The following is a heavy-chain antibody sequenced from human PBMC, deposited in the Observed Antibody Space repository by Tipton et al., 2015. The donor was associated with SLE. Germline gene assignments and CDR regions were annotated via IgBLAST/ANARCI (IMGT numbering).Heavy chain of an antibody. J-gene: IGHJ4*02. Sequence: TLSLTCIVSGGSISSDTYYWSWLRQPAGKGLGWIGHVYTSGGTNYNPSLKTRVTISVDMSKNQFSLKLTSVTAADTAVYYCAAEYYSSSWIHPIDFWGQGMLVTVSS. CDR1: GGSISSDTYY. CDR3: AAEYYSSSWIHPIDF. V-gene: IGHV4-61*09. D-gene: IGHD6-6*01. CDR2: VYTSGGT.